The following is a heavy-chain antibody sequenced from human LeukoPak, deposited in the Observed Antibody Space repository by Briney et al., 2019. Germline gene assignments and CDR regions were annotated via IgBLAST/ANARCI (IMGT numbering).Heavy chain of an antibody. Sequence: ASVKVSCKASGGTFSSYAISWVRQAPGQGLEWMGGIIPIFGTANYAQKFQGRVTIIADESTSTAYMELSSPRSEDTAVYYCARMAGYCSGGTCYGNNWFDPWGQGTLVTVSS. CDR3: ARMAGYCSGGTCYGNNWFDP. CDR2: IIPIFGTA. CDR1: GGTFSSYA. J-gene: IGHJ5*02. D-gene: IGHD2-15*01. V-gene: IGHV1-69*13.